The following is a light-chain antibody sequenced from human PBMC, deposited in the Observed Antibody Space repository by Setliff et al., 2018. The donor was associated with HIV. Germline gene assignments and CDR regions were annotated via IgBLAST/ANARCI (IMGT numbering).Light chain of an antibody. V-gene: IGLV1-40*01. J-gene: IGLJ1*01. CDR1: NSNIGAGYD. CDR2: GNG. CDR3: QSYDNRLSEEV. Sequence: QSVLTQPPLVSGAPGQRVTISCTGSNSNIGAGYDVHWYQQLPGTAPKLLMYGNGNRPSGVPDRFSDSKSGTSASLAITGLQAEDEADYYCQSYDNRLSEEVFGTGTKVTVL.